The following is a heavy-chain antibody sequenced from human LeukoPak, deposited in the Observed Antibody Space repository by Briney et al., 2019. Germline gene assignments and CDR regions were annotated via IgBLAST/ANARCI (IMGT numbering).Heavy chain of an antibody. J-gene: IGHJ4*02. D-gene: IGHD2-2*01. Sequence: SETLSLTCTVSGGSISSSSYYWGSIRQPPGKGLEWIGSIYYSGSTYYNPSLKSRVTISVDTSKNQFSLELGSVTAADPAVYYCARQLGYCSSTSCYADKVDYWGQGTLVTVSS. V-gene: IGHV4-39*01. CDR3: ARQLGYCSSTSCYADKVDY. CDR2: IYYSGST. CDR1: GGSISSSSYY.